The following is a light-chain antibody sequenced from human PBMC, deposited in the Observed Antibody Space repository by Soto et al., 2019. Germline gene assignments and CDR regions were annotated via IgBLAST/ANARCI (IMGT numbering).Light chain of an antibody. J-gene: IGLJ2*01. V-gene: IGLV2-11*01. CDR1: SSDVGAYNY. CDR2: DVT. Sequence: QSALTQPRSVSGSPGQSVTISCTGTSSDVGAYNYVSWYQQHPGKVPKLIIYDVTKRPSGVPDRFSGSKSGNTASLTIPGLQAEDETDYYCTSSAARHTVLFGGGTKLTVL. CDR3: TSSAARHTVL.